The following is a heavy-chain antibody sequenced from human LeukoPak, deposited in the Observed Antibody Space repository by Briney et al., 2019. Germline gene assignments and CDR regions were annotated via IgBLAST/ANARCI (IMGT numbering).Heavy chain of an antibody. CDR3: ARPVQVQRHDAFDI. D-gene: IGHD1-1*01. CDR2: IHYSGST. Sequence: PSETLSLTCTVSGGSISSSSYYWGWIRQPPGKGLEWIGSIHYSGSTYYNLSLESRVTMSVDTSNNQFSLNLSSVSAADTAVYYCARPVQVQRHDAFDIWGQGAVVTVSS. CDR1: GGSISSSSYY. J-gene: IGHJ3*02. V-gene: IGHV4-39*01.